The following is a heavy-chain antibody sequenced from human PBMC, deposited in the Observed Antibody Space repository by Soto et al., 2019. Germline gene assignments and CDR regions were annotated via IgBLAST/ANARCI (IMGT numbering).Heavy chain of an antibody. J-gene: IGHJ6*02. CDR3: ARDSRLLWFGETLDGMDV. CDR1: GGSISSGGYY. Sequence: QVQLQESGPGLVKPSQTLSLTCTVSGGSISSGGYYWSWIHQHPGKGLEWIGYIYYSGSTYYNPSLKSRVTISVDTSKNQFSLKLSSVTAADTAVYYCARDSRLLWFGETLDGMDVWGQGTTVTVSS. CDR2: IYYSGST. D-gene: IGHD3-10*01. V-gene: IGHV4-31*03.